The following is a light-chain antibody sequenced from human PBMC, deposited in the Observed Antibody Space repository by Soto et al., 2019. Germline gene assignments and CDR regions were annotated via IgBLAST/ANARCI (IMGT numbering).Light chain of an antibody. CDR2: ESV. CDR3: CSYAGRDTWV. CDR1: STDIASYNF. J-gene: IGLJ1*01. V-gene: IGLV2-23*01. Sequence: QSALTQPASVSGSPGQSITISCIGTSTDIASYNFVSWYQHHPGKAPKVIIYESVERPSGVSGRFSASKSGNTASLTITRLQAEDEAASYCCSYAGRDTWVFGTGTKVTVL.